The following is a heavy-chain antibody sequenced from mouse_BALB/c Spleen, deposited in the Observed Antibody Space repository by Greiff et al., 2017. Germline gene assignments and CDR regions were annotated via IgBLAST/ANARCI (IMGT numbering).Heavy chain of an antibody. D-gene: IGHD2-4*01. J-gene: IGHJ4*01. CDR3: ARSNYDYDGYYAMDY. Sequence: EVQGVESGGGLVQPGGSRKLSCAASGFTFSSFGMHWVRQAPEKGLEWVAYISSGSSTIYYADTVKGRFTISRDNPKNTLFLQMTSLRSEDTAMYYCARSNYDYDGYYAMDYWGQGTSVTVSA. CDR1: GFTFSSFG. CDR2: ISSGSSTI. V-gene: IGHV5-17*02.